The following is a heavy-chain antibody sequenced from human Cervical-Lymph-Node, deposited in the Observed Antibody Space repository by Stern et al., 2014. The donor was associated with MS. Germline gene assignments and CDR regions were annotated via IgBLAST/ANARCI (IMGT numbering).Heavy chain of an antibody. CDR2: LSRDGRST. J-gene: IGHJ4*02. CDR1: GFTFSGYA. Sequence: VQLVESGGDVVQPGMSLRLSCEASGFTFSGYAVNWVRQSPDKGLEWVALLSRDGRSTFYADSVKGRFTTSRGYSDNTVFLQMNSLRAEDTAVYYCARIPGYSSTSDYWGQGTLVTVSS. V-gene: IGHV3-30*04. D-gene: IGHD6-13*01. CDR3: ARIPGYSSTSDY.